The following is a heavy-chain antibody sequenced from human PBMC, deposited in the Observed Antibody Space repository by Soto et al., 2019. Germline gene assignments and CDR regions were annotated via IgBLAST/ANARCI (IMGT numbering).Heavy chain of an antibody. D-gene: IGHD3-10*01. Sequence: GGSLRLSCAASGFSFDDYAMHWVRQAPGKGLEWVTGISWNSGTIGYADSVKGRFTISRDNAKNSLYLQMNSLRAEDTALYYWARDVWSRASGPPDSWGQGTLVTVSS. CDR2: ISWNSGTI. V-gene: IGHV3-9*01. J-gene: IGHJ4*02. CDR1: GFSFDDYA. CDR3: ARDVWSRASGPPDS.